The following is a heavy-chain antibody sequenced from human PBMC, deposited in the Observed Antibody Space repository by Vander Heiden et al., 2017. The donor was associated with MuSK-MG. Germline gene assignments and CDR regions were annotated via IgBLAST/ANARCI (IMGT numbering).Heavy chain of an antibody. J-gene: IGHJ4*02. CDR3: ARDFDPRVYAHFDY. V-gene: IGHV1-2*02. Sequence: QVQLVQSGAEVKKPGASVKVSCKASGYTFTSYYMHWVRQAPGQGLEWMGWINPKSGGTKYAQKVEGRVTMTRDTSISTAYMELSRLRSDDTAVYYCARDFDPRVYAHFDYWGQGTLVTVSS. CDR1: GYTFTSYY. CDR2: INPKSGGT. D-gene: IGHD2-8*01.